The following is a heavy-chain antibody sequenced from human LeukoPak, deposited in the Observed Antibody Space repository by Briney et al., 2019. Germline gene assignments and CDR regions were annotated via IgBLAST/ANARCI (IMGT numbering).Heavy chain of an antibody. CDR2: IWYGGSNK. CDR3: ARERGLPMVRGVIAYYYYGMDV. J-gene: IGHJ6*02. Sequence: PGGSLRLSCAASGFTFSSYGMHWVRQAPGKGLEWVAVIWYGGSNKYYADSVKGRFTISRDNSKNTLYLQMNSLRAEDTAVYYCARERGLPMVRGVIAYYYYGMDVWGQGTTVTVSS. V-gene: IGHV3-33*01. CDR1: GFTFSSYG. D-gene: IGHD3-10*01.